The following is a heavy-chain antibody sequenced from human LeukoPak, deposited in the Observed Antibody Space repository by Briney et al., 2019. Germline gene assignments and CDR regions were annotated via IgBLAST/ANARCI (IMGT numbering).Heavy chain of an antibody. CDR1: GFTFSSYA. D-gene: IGHD3-10*01. J-gene: IGHJ4*02. CDR3: AKGSGDTGYYFDD. CDR2: IRIDGDSS. Sequence: GGSLRLSCAASGFTFSSYAMHWVRQAPGKGLEWVSSIRIDGDSSYYADSVKGRFTISRDNSKTTLYLEMNSLRAEDTALYYCAKGSGDTGYYFDDWGQGTLVTVSS. V-gene: IGHV3-23*01.